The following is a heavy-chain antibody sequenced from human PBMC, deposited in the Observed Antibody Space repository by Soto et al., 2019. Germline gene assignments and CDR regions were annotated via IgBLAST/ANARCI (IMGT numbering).Heavy chain of an antibody. J-gene: IGHJ4*02. CDR1: GFTFSYYG. V-gene: IGHV3-30*18. Sequence: QVQLVESGGGVVQPGRSLRLSCAASGFTFSYYGMHWVRQAPGKGLEWVAVRSGDGSNKYYADSVKGRFTISRDTSNNTLYLQMKSVSVEDTAVYYCAKEGISACALNYWGQGTLVTVSS. CDR2: RSGDGSNK. CDR3: AKEGISACALNY. D-gene: IGHD6-13*01.